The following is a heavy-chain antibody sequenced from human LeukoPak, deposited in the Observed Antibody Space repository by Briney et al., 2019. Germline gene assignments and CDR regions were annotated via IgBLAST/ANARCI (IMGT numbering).Heavy chain of an antibody. CDR3: ARVPKGIAARPRNWFDP. CDR1: GYIFTDYY. Sequence: ASVKVSCKASGYIFTDYYLHWVRQAPGQGLEWMGWINPNSGGTNYAQKSQGRVTMTRDTSISTAYMELSRLRSDDTAVYYCARVPKGIAARPRNWFDPWGQGTLVTVSS. D-gene: IGHD6-6*01. J-gene: IGHJ5*02. V-gene: IGHV1-2*02. CDR2: INPNSGGT.